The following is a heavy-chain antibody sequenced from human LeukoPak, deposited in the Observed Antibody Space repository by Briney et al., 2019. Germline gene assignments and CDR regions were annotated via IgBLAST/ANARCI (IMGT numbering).Heavy chain of an antibody. CDR2: ISSSSSTI. J-gene: IGHJ6*03. Sequence: GGSLRLSXAASGFTFSSYSMNWVRQAPGKGLEWVSYISSSSSTIYYADSVKGRFTISRDNAKNLLYLQMNSLRAEDTAVYYCARDPEAHYYYYMDVWGKGTTVTVSS. CDR1: GFTFSSYS. CDR3: ARDPEAHYYYYMDV. V-gene: IGHV3-48*01.